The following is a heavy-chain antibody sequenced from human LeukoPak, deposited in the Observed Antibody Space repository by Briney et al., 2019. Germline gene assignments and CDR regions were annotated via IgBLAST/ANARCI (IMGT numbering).Heavy chain of an antibody. CDR3: ARGGLWFGELLSGHWHWFDP. D-gene: IGHD3-10*01. CDR2: IYYSGST. Sequence: SETLSLTCTVSGGSISSYYWSWIRQPPGKGLEWIGYIYYSGSTNYNPSLKSRVTISVDTSKNQFSLKLSSVTAADTAVYYCARGGLWFGELLSGHWHWFDPWGQGTLVTVSS. V-gene: IGHV4-59*01. J-gene: IGHJ5*02. CDR1: GGSISSYY.